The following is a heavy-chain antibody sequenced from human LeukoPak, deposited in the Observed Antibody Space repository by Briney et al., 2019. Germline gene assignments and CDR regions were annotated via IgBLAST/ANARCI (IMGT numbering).Heavy chain of an antibody. D-gene: IGHD3-22*01. V-gene: IGHV3-30*03. J-gene: IGHJ6*02. Sequence: GRSLRLSCAASGFTFSSYGIHWVRQAPGKGLEWVAAIAYDGSNKYYADSVKGRFTISRDNSKKTLYLQMNSLRAEDTAVYYCARDQGVVVRGKYHYYGMDVWGQGTTVTVSS. CDR3: ARDQGVVVRGKYHYYGMDV. CDR2: IAYDGSNK. CDR1: GFTFSSYG.